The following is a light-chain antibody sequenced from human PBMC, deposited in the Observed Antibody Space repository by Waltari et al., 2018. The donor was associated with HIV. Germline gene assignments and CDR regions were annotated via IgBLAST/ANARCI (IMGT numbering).Light chain of an antibody. J-gene: IGLJ1*01. CDR3: QSTDITGTYAV. Sequence: YELTQSPSVSVSPGQTATINCFGDALPKQFAYWYQHKPGQSPVLLISKDKERPSGIPDRFAGSGSGTTVTLTISGVRAEDEADYYCQSTDITGTYAVFGPGTKVTVL. CDR2: KDK. V-gene: IGLV3-25*03. CDR1: ALPKQF.